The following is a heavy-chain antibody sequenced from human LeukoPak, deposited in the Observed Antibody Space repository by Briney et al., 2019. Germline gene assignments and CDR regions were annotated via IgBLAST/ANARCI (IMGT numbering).Heavy chain of an antibody. CDR2: ISWNSGSI. CDR1: GFTFDDYV. CDR3: AKGWLQSSYYFDY. D-gene: IGHD5-24*01. J-gene: IGHJ4*02. V-gene: IGHV3-9*01. Sequence: PGGSLRLSCAAFGFTFDDYVMHWVRQAPGKGLEWVSGISWNSGSIGYADSVKGRFTISRDNAKNSLYLQMNSLRAEDTALYYCAKGWLQSSYYFDYWGQGTLVTVSS.